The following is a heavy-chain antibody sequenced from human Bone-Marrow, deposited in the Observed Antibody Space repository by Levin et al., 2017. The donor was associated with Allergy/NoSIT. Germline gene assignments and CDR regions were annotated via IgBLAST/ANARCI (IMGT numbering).Heavy chain of an antibody. J-gene: IGHJ4*02. V-gene: IGHV1-69*06. D-gene: IGHD6-19*01. Sequence: KISCKASGGTFSNSAINWVRQAPGQGLEWMGGIIPLFGTPNYAQRFQGRVTITADKSTNTAYMDLNSLRSEDTALYFCARVHSSGWFYFDYWGQGTLVTVSS. CDR1: GGTFSNSA. CDR2: IIPLFGTP. CDR3: ARVHSSGWFYFDY.